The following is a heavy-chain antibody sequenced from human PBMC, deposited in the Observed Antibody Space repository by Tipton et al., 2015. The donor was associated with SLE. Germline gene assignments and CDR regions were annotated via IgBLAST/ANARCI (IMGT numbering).Heavy chain of an antibody. CDR3: ARGRIAVAGNHFDY. J-gene: IGHJ4*02. Sequence: TLSLTCTVSGGSISSGSYYWSWIRQPAGKGPEWIGRIYTSGSTNYNPSLKSRVTISVDTSKNQFSLKLSSVTAADTAVYYCARGRIAVAGNHFDYWGQGTLVTVSS. CDR1: GGSISSGSYY. D-gene: IGHD6-19*01. CDR2: IYTSGST. V-gene: IGHV4-61*02.